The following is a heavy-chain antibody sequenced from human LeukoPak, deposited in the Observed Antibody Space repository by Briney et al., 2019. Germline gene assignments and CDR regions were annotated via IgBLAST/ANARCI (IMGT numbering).Heavy chain of an antibody. J-gene: IGHJ4*02. V-gene: IGHV1-18*04. CDR3: ARVVPAARSSGPPDY. D-gene: IGHD2-2*01. CDR2: ISVYNGNT. Sequence: ASVKVSCKASGYTFTSYGISWVRQAPGQGLEWMGWISVYNGNTNYAQKLQGRVTMTTDTSTSTAYMELRSLRSDDTAVYYCARVVPAARSSGPPDYWGQGTLVTVSS. CDR1: GYTFTSYG.